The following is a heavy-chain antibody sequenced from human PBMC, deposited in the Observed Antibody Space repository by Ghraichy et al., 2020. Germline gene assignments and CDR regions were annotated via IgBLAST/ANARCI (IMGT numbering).Heavy chain of an antibody. CDR3: VRDSHFTTLGVDRIWDSYYYGMDV. J-gene: IGHJ6*02. CDR1: GFSFSSYW. D-gene: IGHD3-3*01. CDR2: INQDGSEK. V-gene: IGHV3-7*01. Sequence: GGSLRLSCVASGFSFSSYWMSWVRQAPGKGLEWVANINQDGSEKYYADSVKGRFTISRDNAKNSLFLQMNSLRAEDTALYYCVRDSHFTTLGVDRIWDSYYYGMDVWGQGTTVTVSS.